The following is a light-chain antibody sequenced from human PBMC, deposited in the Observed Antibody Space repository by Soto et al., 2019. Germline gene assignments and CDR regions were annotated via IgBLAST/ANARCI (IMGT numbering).Light chain of an antibody. CDR2: DAS. J-gene: IGKJ5*01. V-gene: IGKV3-11*01. CDR3: QQRTNWPSST. CDR1: QSVNSY. Sequence: EIVLTQSPATLSLSPGERATLSCRASQSVNSYLAWYQHKPGQAPRLLIHDASNRATGIPARFRGSGSGTDFTLTISSLEPEDFAVYYCQQRTNWPSSTFGQGTRLEIK.